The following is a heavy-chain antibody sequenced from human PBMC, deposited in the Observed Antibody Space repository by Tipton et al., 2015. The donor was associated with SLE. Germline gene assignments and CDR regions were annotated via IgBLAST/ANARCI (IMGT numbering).Heavy chain of an antibody. CDR3: TKSDISSWTAFDI. CDR2: ISLSSSQI. Sequence: SLRLSCAASGFSFSSYGMNWVRQPPGKGLEWVSSISLSSSQIYYTDSVRGRFTISRDNAKNSLYLQMNSLRAEDTALYYCTKSDISSWTAFDIWGQGTMVTVSS. J-gene: IGHJ3*02. D-gene: IGHD6-13*01. V-gene: IGHV3-21*01. CDR1: GFSFSSYG.